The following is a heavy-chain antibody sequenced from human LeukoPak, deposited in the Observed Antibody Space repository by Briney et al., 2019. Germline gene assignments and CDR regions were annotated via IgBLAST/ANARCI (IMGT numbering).Heavy chain of an antibody. CDR1: GYTFTSYD. V-gene: IGHV1-8*01. CDR2: MNPNSGNT. D-gene: IGHD3-22*01. Sequence: GASVKVSCKASGYTFTSYDINWVRQATGQGLEWMGWMNPNSGNTGYAQKFQGRVTMTRNTSISTAYMELSSLRSEDTAVYYCARFIPNYYDSSGRTTDAFDIWGQGTMVTVSS. J-gene: IGHJ3*02. CDR3: ARFIPNYYDSSGRTTDAFDI.